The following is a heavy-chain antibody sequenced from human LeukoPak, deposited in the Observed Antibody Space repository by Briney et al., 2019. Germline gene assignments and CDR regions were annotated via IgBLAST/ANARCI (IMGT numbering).Heavy chain of an antibody. Sequence: ASVKVSCKASGYTFTSYYMHWVRQAPGQGLEWTGIINPSGGSTSYGQKFQGRVTMTRDTSTSTVYMELGSLRSEDTTVYYCARGGPEYLSDYWGQGTLVTVSS. CDR1: GYTFTSYY. CDR3: ARGGPEYLSDY. V-gene: IGHV1-46*01. J-gene: IGHJ4*02. CDR2: INPSGGST. D-gene: IGHD2-2*02.